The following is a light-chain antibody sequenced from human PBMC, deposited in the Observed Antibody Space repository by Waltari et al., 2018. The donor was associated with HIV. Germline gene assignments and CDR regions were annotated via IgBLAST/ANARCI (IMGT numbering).Light chain of an antibody. CDR2: GAA. Sequence: DIVMTQSPAILSVSPGERVTLSCRASQGVGSNLAWYQQKLGQAPRLLIYGAATRAAEIPVRFSGSGSGTAFTLTIDSLQSEDFATYYCQQYNIRPRGNTFGQGTKLQIK. CDR3: QQYNIRPRGNT. J-gene: IGKJ2*01. CDR1: QGVGSN. V-gene: IGKV3-15*01.